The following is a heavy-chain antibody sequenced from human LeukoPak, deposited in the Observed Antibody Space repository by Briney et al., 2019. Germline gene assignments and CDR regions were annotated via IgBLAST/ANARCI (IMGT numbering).Heavy chain of an antibody. CDR3: ARAFQRTVDAFDI. D-gene: IGHD3-3*02. Sequence: SVKVSCKASGGTFSSYAISWVRQAPGQGLEWMGGIIPIFGTASYAQKFQGRVTITTDESTSTAYMELSSLRSEDTAVYYCARAFQRTVDAFDIWGQGTMVTVSS. CDR1: GGTFSSYA. J-gene: IGHJ3*02. V-gene: IGHV1-69*05. CDR2: IIPIFGTA.